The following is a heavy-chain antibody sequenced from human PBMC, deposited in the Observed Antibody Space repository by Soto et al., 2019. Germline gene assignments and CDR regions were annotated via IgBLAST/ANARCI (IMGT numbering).Heavy chain of an antibody. CDR2: IYPGDSDT. V-gene: IGHV5-51*01. Sequence: PGESLKISCKGSGYSFTNYWIAWVRQMPEKGLEWMGIIYPGDSDTRYSPSFQGQVTISADKSISTAYLQWSSLKASDTAMYYCARHHVMYSSRWYNFDNWGQGTLVTVSS. J-gene: IGHJ4*02. CDR3: ARHHVMYSSRWYNFDN. D-gene: IGHD6-13*01. CDR1: GYSFTNYW.